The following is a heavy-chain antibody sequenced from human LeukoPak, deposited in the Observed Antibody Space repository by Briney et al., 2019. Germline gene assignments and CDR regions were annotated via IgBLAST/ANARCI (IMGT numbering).Heavy chain of an antibody. Sequence: GGSLRLSCAASGFTFSGYGMNWVRQAPGKGLEWVAVISVDGSDKYYADFVKGRFTISRDNSNNTLYLQMNSLRVEDTAMYYCARGSFFSTARWFDPWGQGTLVTVSS. D-gene: IGHD3/OR15-3a*01. CDR1: GFTFSGYG. CDR3: ARGSFFSTARWFDP. J-gene: IGHJ5*02. CDR2: ISVDGSDK. V-gene: IGHV3-33*01.